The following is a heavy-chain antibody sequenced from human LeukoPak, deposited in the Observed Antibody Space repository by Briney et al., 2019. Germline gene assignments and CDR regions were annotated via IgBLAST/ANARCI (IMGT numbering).Heavy chain of an antibody. CDR1: GFTFSSNW. J-gene: IGHJ4*02. CDR2: VNNDGRTT. D-gene: IGHD3-16*01. V-gene: IGHV3-74*01. Sequence: GGSLRLSCAASGFTFSSNWMHWVRRAPGKGLVWVSFVNNDGRTTAYADSVKGRFTISRDNAKNTLYLQMNSLRAEDTAVDYCARGGQGAVDYWGPGTLVTVSS. CDR3: ARGGQGAVDY.